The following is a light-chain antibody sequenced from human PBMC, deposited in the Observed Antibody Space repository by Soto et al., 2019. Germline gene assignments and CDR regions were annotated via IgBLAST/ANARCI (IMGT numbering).Light chain of an antibody. Sequence: QSALTQPASVSGSPGQSITISCTGTSSDVGNYNLVSWYQQVPGKAPKLIIYEVIQRPSGVSNRFSGSKSGNTASLTISGLQAEDEGDYYSCSYAGSTALFGGGTKLTVL. CDR1: SSDVGNYNL. V-gene: IGLV2-23*02. J-gene: IGLJ2*01. CDR3: CSYAGSTAL. CDR2: EVI.